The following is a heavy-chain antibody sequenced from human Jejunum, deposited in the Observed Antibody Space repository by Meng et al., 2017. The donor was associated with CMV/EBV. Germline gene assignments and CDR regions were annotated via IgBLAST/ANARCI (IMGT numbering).Heavy chain of an antibody. Sequence: DWMTWVRQATGKGLEWVGLMKRKTDGGTTDYAGPVNGRFTISRDDSKNTLYLQMNSLKTEDTAVYYCTTEVCTATNCYTKGAFDIWCQGTMVTVSS. CDR1: DW. CDR2: MKRKTDGGTT. V-gene: IGHV3-15*01. D-gene: IGHD2-2*01. CDR3: TTEVCTATNCYTKGAFDI. J-gene: IGHJ3*02.